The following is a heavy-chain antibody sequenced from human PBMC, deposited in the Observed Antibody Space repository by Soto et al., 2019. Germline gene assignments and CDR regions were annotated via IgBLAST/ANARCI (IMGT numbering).Heavy chain of an antibody. Sequence: PGGSLRLSCAASGFTFSSYWMHWVRQAPGKGLVWVSRINSDGSSTSYADSVKGRFTTSRDNAKNTLYLQMNSLRAEDTAVYYCAREVDYYDSSGYYYRYGMDVWGQGTTVTVSS. J-gene: IGHJ6*02. V-gene: IGHV3-74*01. D-gene: IGHD3-22*01. CDR3: AREVDYYDSSGYYYRYGMDV. CDR1: GFTFSSYW. CDR2: INSDGSST.